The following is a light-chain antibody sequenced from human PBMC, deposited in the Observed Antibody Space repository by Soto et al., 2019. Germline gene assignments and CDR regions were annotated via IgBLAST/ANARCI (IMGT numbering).Light chain of an antibody. CDR2: DTS. J-gene: IGLJ1*01. CDR1: TGAVTSGHY. CDR3: LLSYTGAHV. Sequence: QAVVTQEPSLTVSPGGTVTLTCGSSTGAVTSGHYPYWFQQKPGQAPKTLIYDTSNKHSWTPARFSGSLLGGKAALTLSGAQPEDEAEYFCLLSYTGAHVFGTGTKVTVL. V-gene: IGLV7-46*01.